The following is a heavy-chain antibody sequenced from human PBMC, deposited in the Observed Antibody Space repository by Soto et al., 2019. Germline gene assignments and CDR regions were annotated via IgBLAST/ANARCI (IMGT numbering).Heavy chain of an antibody. CDR2: IYYSGST. D-gene: IGHD2-15*01. V-gene: IGHV4-39*02. J-gene: IGHJ6*02. CDR3: ARDDVVRVV. Sequence: QLQLQESGPGLVKPSETLSLTCTVSGGSISRSTDYWGWIRQPPGKGLEWIGSIYYSGSTYYNPSGKSRVTVSADKSKNQFSLNLRSVTAADPAVYYCARDDVVRVVWGQGTTVSVSS. CDR1: GGSISRSTDY.